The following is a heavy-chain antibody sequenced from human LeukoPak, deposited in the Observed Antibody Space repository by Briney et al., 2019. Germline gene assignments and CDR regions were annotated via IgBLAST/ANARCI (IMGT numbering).Heavy chain of an antibody. CDR2: ISGSSTYV. CDR3: AREGSEHYYFDSGVYFI. D-gene: IGHD3-22*01. CDR1: GFTFSSYS. Sequence: GGSLRLSCAASGFTFSSYSMNWVRQAPGKGLEWVSSISGSSTYVYYADSVKGRFPISRDNAKNSLYLQMNSLGAEDTAVYYCAREGSEHYYFDSGVYFIGGQGTRVTV. V-gene: IGHV3-21*01. J-gene: IGHJ4*02.